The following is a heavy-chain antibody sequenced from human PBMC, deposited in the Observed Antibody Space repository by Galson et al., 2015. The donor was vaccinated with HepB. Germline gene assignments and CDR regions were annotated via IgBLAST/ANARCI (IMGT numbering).Heavy chain of an antibody. D-gene: IGHD3-16*02. V-gene: IGHV1-3*01. CDR3: VRGHTVTFGGVFVVPVYFDC. CDR1: GYTFSDYA. Sequence: SVKVSCKASGYTFSDYAIHWVRQAPGQGLEWLGWINACNGNTKLAQKFEGRLSITRDTSASSAYMDLSSLRSEDTAVYSCVRGHTVTFGGVFVVPVYFDCWGLGTLVTVSS. CDR2: INACNGNT. J-gene: IGHJ4*02.